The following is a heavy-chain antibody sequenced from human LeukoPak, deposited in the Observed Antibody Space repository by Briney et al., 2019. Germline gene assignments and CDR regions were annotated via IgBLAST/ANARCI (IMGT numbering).Heavy chain of an antibody. D-gene: IGHD3-22*01. CDR3: ASLYYDSSGT. CDR1: GFTFSSYE. J-gene: IGHJ5*02. Sequence: GGSLRLSCAASGFTFSSYEMDWVRQAPGKGLEWVSYISSSGSTIYYADSVKGRFTISRDNAKNSLYLQMNSLRAEDTAVYYCASLYYDSSGTWGQGTLVTVSS. V-gene: IGHV3-48*03. CDR2: ISSSGSTI.